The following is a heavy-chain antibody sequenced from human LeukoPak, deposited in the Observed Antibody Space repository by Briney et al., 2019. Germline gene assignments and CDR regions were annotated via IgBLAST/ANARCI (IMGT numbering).Heavy chain of an antibody. CDR2: ISGSGGST. D-gene: IGHD2-15*01. CDR3: ARDKIVVVVSTTLPDI. CDR1: GFIFSNYV. J-gene: IGHJ3*02. V-gene: IGHV3-23*01. Sequence: GGSLRLSCAAYGFIFSNYVMSWVRQAPGKGLEWVSAISGSGGSTFYADSVQGRVTISRDNSKNTLYLQLNSLRVEDTAVYYCARDKIVVVVSTTLPDIWGQGTMVTVSS.